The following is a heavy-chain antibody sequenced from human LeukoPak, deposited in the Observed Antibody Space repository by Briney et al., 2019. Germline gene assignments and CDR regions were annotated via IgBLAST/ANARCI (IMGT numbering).Heavy chain of an antibody. CDR2: INPNSGGT. CDR1: GYTFSGYD. V-gene: IGHV1-2*02. D-gene: IGHD1-26*01. CDR3: VCGSYASDDALDI. J-gene: IGHJ3*02. Sequence: ASVTVSCKASGYTFSGYDMHWVRQAPGQGLEWMGWINPNSGGTNYAQKFQGRVTMTRDTSISTAYMELSRLRSDDTAVYYCVCGSYASDDALDIWGQGRMVTVSS.